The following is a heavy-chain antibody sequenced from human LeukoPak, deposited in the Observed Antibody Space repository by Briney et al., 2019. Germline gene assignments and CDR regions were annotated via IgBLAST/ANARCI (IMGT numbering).Heavy chain of an antibody. J-gene: IGHJ4*02. Sequence: HPGRSLRLSCAASGFTFSSYGMHWVRQAPGKGLEWVAVISYDGSNKYYADSVKGRFTISRDNSKNTLYLQMNSLSVEDTAVYYCARVGYYASGPFSYFDYWGQGTLVTVSS. D-gene: IGHD3-10*01. CDR1: GFTFSSYG. CDR3: ARVGYYASGPFSYFDY. V-gene: IGHV3-30*03. CDR2: ISYDGSNK.